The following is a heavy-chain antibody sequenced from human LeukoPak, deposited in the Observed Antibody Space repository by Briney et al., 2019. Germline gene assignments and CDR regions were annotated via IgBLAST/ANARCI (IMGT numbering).Heavy chain of an antibody. CDR2: IYHSGST. Sequence: PSQTLSLTCTVSGGSISSGDYYWSRIRQPPGKGLEWIGYIYHSGSTNYNPSLKSRVTISVDTSKNQFSLKLSYVTAADTAVYYCARQRSLEWYFDYWGQGTLVTVSS. CDR1: GGSISSGDYY. D-gene: IGHD3-3*01. V-gene: IGHV4-61*08. J-gene: IGHJ4*02. CDR3: ARQRSLEWYFDY.